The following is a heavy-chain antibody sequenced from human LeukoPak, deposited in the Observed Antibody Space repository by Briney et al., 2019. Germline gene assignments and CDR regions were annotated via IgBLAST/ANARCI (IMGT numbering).Heavy chain of an antibody. D-gene: IGHD6-19*01. V-gene: IGHV3-30*02. CDR2: IRYDGSNK. J-gene: IGHJ4*02. Sequence: GGSLRLSCAASGFTFSSYGMHWVRQAPGKGLEWVAFIRYDGSNKYYADSVKGRFTISRDNAKNSLYLQMNSLRAEDTAVYYCSRGSSGWYEGAYYFDYWGQGTLVTVSS. CDR1: GFTFSSYG. CDR3: SRGSSGWYEGAYYFDY.